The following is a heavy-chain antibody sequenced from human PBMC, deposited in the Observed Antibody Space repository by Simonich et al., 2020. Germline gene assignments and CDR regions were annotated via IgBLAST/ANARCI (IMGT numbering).Heavy chain of an antibody. CDR1: GFTFSSYS. Sequence: EVQLVESGGGLVKPGGSLRLSCAASGFTFSSYSMNWVRQAPGKGLEWVSTMSSSRSYRDYADSVKGPFTISRDNAKNSLYRQMNSLRAEDTAVYYCARDAAGDYWGQGTLVTVSS. CDR2: MSSSRSYR. CDR3: ARDAAGDY. D-gene: IGHD6-13*01. V-gene: IGHV3-21*01. J-gene: IGHJ4*02.